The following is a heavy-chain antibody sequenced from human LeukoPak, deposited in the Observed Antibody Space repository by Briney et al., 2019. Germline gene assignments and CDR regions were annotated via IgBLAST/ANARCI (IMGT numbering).Heavy chain of an antibody. V-gene: IGHV3-30*09. CDR1: GFIFSTSA. D-gene: IGHD1-1*01. J-gene: IGHJ4*02. CDR2: FSSDGSSE. CDR3: ARGRAETGTTWLVDY. Sequence: GGSLRLSCAASGFIFSTSAMHWVRQAPGKGLEWVAVFSSDGSSEYYADSVKGRFATSKDNSQNTLYLQMNSLRVEDTAVYYCARGRAETGTTWLVDYWGQGTLVTVSS.